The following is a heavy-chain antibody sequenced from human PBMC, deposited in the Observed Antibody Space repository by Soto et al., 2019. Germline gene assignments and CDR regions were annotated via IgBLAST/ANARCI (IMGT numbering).Heavy chain of an antibody. D-gene: IGHD6-19*01. Sequence: PGGSLRLSCAAPGFTFSSYWMSWVRQAPGKGLEWVANIKQDGSEKYYVDSVKGRFTISRDNAKNSLYLQMNSLRAEDTAVYYCSMGQWTHPSLYDSRAQRTSDP. CDR3: SMGQWTHPSLYDSRAQRTSDP. V-gene: IGHV3-7*05. J-gene: IGHJ5*02. CDR1: GFTFSSYW. CDR2: IKQDGSEK.